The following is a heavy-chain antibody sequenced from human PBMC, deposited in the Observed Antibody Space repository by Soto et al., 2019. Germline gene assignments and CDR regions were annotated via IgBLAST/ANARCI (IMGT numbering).Heavy chain of an antibody. D-gene: IGHD3-3*01. Sequence: QLQLQESGPGLVKPSETLSLTCTVSGGSISSSSYYWGWIRQPPGKGLVWIGSIYYSGSTYYNPPLKRRVTLSVHTSNNPFSLTLPSVTAAAPAVYYFSSLTPTISISDHCGQRTLVTVSS. CDR2: IYYSGST. CDR3: SSLTPTISISDH. CDR1: GGSISSSSYY. V-gene: IGHV4-39*01. J-gene: IGHJ4*02.